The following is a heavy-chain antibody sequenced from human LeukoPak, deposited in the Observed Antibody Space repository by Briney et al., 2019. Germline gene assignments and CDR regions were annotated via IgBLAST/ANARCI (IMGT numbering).Heavy chain of an antibody. D-gene: IGHD2-2*01. J-gene: IGHJ6*03. Sequence: ASVKVSCKVSGYTLTELSMHWVRQAPGKGLEWMGGFDPEDGETIYAQKFQGRVTMTEDTSTDTAYMELSSLRAEDTAVYYCARVKTADQLLYYYYMDVWGKGTTVTVSS. CDR1: GYTLTELS. V-gene: IGHV1-24*01. CDR2: FDPEDGET. CDR3: ARVKTADQLLYYYYMDV.